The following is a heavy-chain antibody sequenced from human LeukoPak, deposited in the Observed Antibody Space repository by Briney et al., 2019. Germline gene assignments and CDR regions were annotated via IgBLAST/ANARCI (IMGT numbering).Heavy chain of an antibody. V-gene: IGHV3-23*01. Sequence: PGGSLRLSCAASGFTFSSYAMSWVRQAPGNGLEWVSAISGSGGSTYYADSVKGRFTISRDNSKNTLYLQMNSLRAEDTAVYYCAKRETYYYDSSGYWLDYWGQGTLVTVSS. CDR2: ISGSGGST. J-gene: IGHJ4*02. CDR3: AKRETYYYDSSGYWLDY. D-gene: IGHD3-22*01. CDR1: GFTFSSYA.